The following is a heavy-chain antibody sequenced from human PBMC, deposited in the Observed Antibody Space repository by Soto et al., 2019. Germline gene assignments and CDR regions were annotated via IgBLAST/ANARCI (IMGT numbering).Heavy chain of an antibody. V-gene: IGHV3-72*01. CDR1: GYTFSDHY. D-gene: IGHD4-17*01. CDR3: SRAAYGHGFDM. J-gene: IGHJ3*02. Sequence: MQLVESGGDLVQPGGSLKLSCVGSGYTFSDHYMDWVRQAPGKGLEWVGRIRNRGGGYITQYAAPVRGRFTVSRDDSKDSLYLQMNSLKIEDTAVYYCSRAAYGHGFDMWGQGTVVTVSS. CDR2: IRNRGGGYIT.